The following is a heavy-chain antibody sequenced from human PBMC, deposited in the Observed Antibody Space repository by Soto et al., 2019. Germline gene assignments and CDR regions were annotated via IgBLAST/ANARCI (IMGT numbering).Heavy chain of an antibody. Sequence: SETLSLTCTVSGGSISSYYWSWIRQPPGKGLEWIGYIYYSGSTNYNPSLKSRVTISVDTSKNQFSLKLSSVTAADTAVYYCARSRLDSPGITIFGVVASPLDAFDIWGQGTMVTVSS. J-gene: IGHJ3*02. V-gene: IGHV4-59*08. CDR2: IYYSGST. CDR1: GGSISSYY. CDR3: ARSRLDSPGITIFGVVASPLDAFDI. D-gene: IGHD3-3*01.